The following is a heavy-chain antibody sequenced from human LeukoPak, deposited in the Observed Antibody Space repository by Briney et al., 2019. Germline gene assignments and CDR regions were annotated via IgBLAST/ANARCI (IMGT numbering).Heavy chain of an antibody. Sequence: SETLSLTCTVSGGSISSGDYYWSWIRQPPGKGLEWIGYIYYSGSTYYNPSLKSRVTISVDTSKNQFSLKLSSVTAADTAVYYCARRIAPYYDFWSGYNWFDPWGQGTLVTVSS. CDR1: GGSISSGDYY. D-gene: IGHD3-3*01. J-gene: IGHJ5*02. V-gene: IGHV4-30-4*01. CDR2: IYYSGST. CDR3: ARRIAPYYDFWSGYNWFDP.